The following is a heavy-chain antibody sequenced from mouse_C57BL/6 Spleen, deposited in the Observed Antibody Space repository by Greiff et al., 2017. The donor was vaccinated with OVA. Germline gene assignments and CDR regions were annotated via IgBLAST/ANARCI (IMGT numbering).Heavy chain of an antibody. CDR2: IHPSDSDT. Sequence: QVHVKQPGAELVKPGASVKVSCKASGYTFTSYWMHWVKQRPGQGLEWIGRIHPSDSDTNYNQKFKGKATLTVDKSSSTAYMQLSSLTSEDSAVYYCAINDGYYGYFDVWGTGTTVTVSS. V-gene: IGHV1-74*01. J-gene: IGHJ1*03. CDR1: GYTFTSYW. CDR3: AINDGYYGYFDV. D-gene: IGHD2-3*01.